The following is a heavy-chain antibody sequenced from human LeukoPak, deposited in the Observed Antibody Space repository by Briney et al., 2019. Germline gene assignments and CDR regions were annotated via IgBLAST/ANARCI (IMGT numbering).Heavy chain of an antibody. CDR2: INTDGSST. CDR1: GFTFSSFW. D-gene: IGHD3-22*01. J-gene: IGHJ4*02. V-gene: IGHV3-74*01. Sequence: GGSLRLSCAASGFTFSSFWMHWVRQAPGKGLVWVSRINTDGSSTTYADSVKGRFTISRDNAKNTLYLQMNSLRVEDTAVYYCARVRGYDTSGYDYWGQGTLVTVSS. CDR3: ARVRGYDTSGYDY.